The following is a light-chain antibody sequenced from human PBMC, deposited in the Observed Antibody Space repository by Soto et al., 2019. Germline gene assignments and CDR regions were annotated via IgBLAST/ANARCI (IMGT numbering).Light chain of an antibody. Sequence: DIQMTQSPSTLSASVGDRVTITCRASQSVSSWLAWFQQKPGKAPKLLIYKASNLESGVPSRFSGSGSGTEFTLTISSLQPEDFATYYCQQYNSFIWTFGQGTKVDIK. CDR1: QSVSSW. V-gene: IGKV1-5*03. J-gene: IGKJ1*01. CDR2: KAS. CDR3: QQYNSFIWT.